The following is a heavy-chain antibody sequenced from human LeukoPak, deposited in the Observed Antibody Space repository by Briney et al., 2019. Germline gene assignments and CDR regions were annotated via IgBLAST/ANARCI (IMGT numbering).Heavy chain of an antibody. CDR1: GDSMGENY. CDR3: ARGPPYIVVVTAIGFFDS. Sequence: PSETLSLTCTVSGDSMGENYWSWIRQPPGKRLEYIGFIYRTGSSNYNPSLKSRVTMSIDTSKNQFSLKLNSVTAADTAVYYCARGPPYIVVVTAIGFFDSWGQGTLVTVSS. CDR2: IYRTGSS. J-gene: IGHJ4*02. D-gene: IGHD2-21*02. V-gene: IGHV4-59*01.